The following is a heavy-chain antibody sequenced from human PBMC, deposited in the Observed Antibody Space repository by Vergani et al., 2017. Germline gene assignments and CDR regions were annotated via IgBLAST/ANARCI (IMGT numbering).Heavy chain of an antibody. CDR2: INTNTGNP. D-gene: IGHD5-12*01. CDR1: GYTFTSYA. CDR3: ARDPRRLRLTDAFDI. V-gene: IGHV7-4-1*02. Sequence: QVQLVQSGSELKKPGASVKVSCKASGYTFTSYAMNWVRQAPGQGLEWMGWINTNTGNPTYAQGFTGRFFFSLDTSCSPAYLQISSLKADDTAVYYCARDPRRLRLTDAFDIWGQRTMVTVSS. J-gene: IGHJ3*02.